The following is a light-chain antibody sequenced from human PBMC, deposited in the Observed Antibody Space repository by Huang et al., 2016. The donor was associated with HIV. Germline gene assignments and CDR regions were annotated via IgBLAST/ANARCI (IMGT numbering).Light chain of an antibody. V-gene: IGKV6-21*02. Sequence: DIVLTQSPDFQSVTPKEKVTITCRASQSIGNSLHWYQQKPGQSPSLLIKYASQSSSGVPSMFSGSGFGTDFTLTINSLESEDAATYYCHQSRSFPYTFGQGTRLEIK. J-gene: IGKJ2*01. CDR2: YAS. CDR1: QSIGNS. CDR3: HQSRSFPYT.